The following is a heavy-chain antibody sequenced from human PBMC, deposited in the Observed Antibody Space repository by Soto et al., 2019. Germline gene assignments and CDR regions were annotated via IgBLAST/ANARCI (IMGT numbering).Heavy chain of an antibody. CDR3: ARASRGYSSSWVYYYYGMDV. Sequence: SETLSLTCAVSCGSISSSNWWSWVRQPPGKGLEWIGYIYYSGSTYYNPSLKSRVTISVDTSKNQFSLKLSSVTAADTAVYYCARASRGYSSSWVYYYYGMDVWGQGTTVTVSS. D-gene: IGHD6-13*01. J-gene: IGHJ6*02. CDR1: CGSISSSNW. CDR2: IYYSGST. V-gene: IGHV4-4*02.